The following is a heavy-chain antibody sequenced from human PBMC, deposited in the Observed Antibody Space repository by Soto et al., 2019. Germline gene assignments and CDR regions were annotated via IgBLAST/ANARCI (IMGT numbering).Heavy chain of an antibody. D-gene: IGHD6-6*01. CDR3: VRYSSSTPLYGMDV. Sequence: SETLSLTCSVSGGSIVSYYWNWIRQSPGKGLEWLGYIYYSGSTNYNPSLKSRVSISVDTSKNQFSMKLTSVTAADTAVYYCVRYSSSTPLYGMDVWGPGTTVTVSS. V-gene: IGHV4-59*01. J-gene: IGHJ6*02. CDR2: IYYSGST. CDR1: GGSIVSYY.